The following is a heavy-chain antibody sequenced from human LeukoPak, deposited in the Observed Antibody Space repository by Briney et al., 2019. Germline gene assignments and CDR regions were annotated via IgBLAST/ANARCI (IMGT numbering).Heavy chain of an antibody. D-gene: IGHD3-22*01. J-gene: IGHJ4*02. Sequence: SETLSLTCTVSGGSINSYYWSWIRQPPGKGLEWIGYIYYSGSTNYNPSLKSRVTISVHTSKNQFSLKLSSVTAADTAVYYCARHPLYYYDSSGYYWDYWGQGTLVTVSS. CDR2: IYYSGST. CDR1: GGSINSYY. CDR3: ARHPLYYYDSSGYYWDY. V-gene: IGHV4-59*08.